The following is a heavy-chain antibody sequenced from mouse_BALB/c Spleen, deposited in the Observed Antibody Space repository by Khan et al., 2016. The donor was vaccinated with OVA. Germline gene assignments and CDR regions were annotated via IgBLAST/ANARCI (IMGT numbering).Heavy chain of an antibody. CDR2: ICAGGST. J-gene: IGHJ4*01. V-gene: IGHV2-9*02. CDR3: AGGDGYYEDAMDY. CDR1: GFSLTSYG. Sequence: QVQLKQSGPGLVAPSQSLSITCTVSGFSLTSYGVHWVRQPPGKGLEWMGVICAGGSTTYNSALMSSLSISRAKSKCHAFLKMNSLQTGDTATYYCAGGDGYYEDAMDYWGQGTSGTVAS. D-gene: IGHD2-3*01.